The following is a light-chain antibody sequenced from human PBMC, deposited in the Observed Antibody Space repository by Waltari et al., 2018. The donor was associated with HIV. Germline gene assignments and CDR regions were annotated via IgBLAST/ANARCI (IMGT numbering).Light chain of an antibody. V-gene: IGKV1-9*01. CDR3: QQLHTFPLT. CDR1: QDISDF. CDR2: DAS. J-gene: IGKJ4*01. Sequence: DIQLTQSPSFLSASVGDRVTVACRASQDISDFLAWYQQKPGIAPRLLIYDASTLYTGVPSRFRGSGSGTECTLTISSLQPEDFASYYCQQLHTFPLTFGGGTKV.